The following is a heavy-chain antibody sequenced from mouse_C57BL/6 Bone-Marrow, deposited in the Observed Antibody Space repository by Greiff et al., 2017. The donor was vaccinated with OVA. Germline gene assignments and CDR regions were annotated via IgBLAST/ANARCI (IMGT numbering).Heavy chain of an antibody. CDR1: GFTFSDYG. CDR2: ISSGSSTI. CDR3: ARNYYGSSAYYFDY. Sequence: EVHLVESGGGLVKPGGSLKLSCAVSGFTFSDYGMHWVRQAPEKGLEWVAYISSGSSTIYYADTVKGRFTISRDNAKNTLFLQMTSLRSEDTAMYYCARNYYGSSAYYFDYWGQGTTLTVSS. V-gene: IGHV5-17*01. J-gene: IGHJ2*01. D-gene: IGHD1-1*01.